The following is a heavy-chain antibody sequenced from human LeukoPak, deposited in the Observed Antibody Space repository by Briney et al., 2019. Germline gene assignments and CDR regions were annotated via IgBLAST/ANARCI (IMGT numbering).Heavy chain of an antibody. CDR1: GGSFSGYY. J-gene: IGHJ2*01. CDR2: INHSGST. Sequence: PSETLSLTCAVYGGSFSGYYWSWIRQPPGKGLEWIGEINHSGSTNYNPSLKSRVTISVDTSKNQFSLKLSSVTAADTAVYYCARVGYSSSWYFGLWGRGTLVTVSS. CDR3: ARVGYSSSWYFGL. V-gene: IGHV4-34*01. D-gene: IGHD6-13*01.